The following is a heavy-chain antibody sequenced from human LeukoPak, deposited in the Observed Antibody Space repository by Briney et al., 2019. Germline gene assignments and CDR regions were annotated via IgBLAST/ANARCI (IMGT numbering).Heavy chain of an antibody. CDR3: AKWGAQSGSYRVLDY. V-gene: IGHV3-23*01. J-gene: IGHJ4*02. CDR1: GVTFSSCV. CDR2: INGNGDMI. Sequence: GGSLRLSCEASGVTFSSCVMSWVRQAPGEGLEWVSAINGNGDMIYYADAVKGRFTISRDNSRNTLYLQMDSLRAGDTAVYYCAKWGAQSGSYRVLDYWGQGTLVTVSS. D-gene: IGHD1-26*01.